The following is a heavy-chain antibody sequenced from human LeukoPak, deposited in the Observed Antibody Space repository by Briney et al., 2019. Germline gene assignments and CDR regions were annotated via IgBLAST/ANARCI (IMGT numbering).Heavy chain of an antibody. D-gene: IGHD2-21*01. V-gene: IGHV3-74*01. J-gene: IGHJ4*02. CDR1: GFTFSSYW. CDR3: AKANCGSECYYYLDS. Sequence: TGGSLRLSCAASGFTFSSYWMHWVRQAPGKGLVWVSHINTDGSTTTYADSVKGRFSISRDNSKSTLYLQMNSLRAEDTAVYYCAKANCGSECYYYLDSWGQGTLVTASS. CDR2: INTDGSTT.